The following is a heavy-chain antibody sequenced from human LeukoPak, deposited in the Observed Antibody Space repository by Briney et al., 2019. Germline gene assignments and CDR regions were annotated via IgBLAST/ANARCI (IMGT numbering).Heavy chain of an antibody. Sequence: ASVKVSCKASGYTFTSYYMNWVRQAPGQGLEWMGMINSSGGSTNYARKFQGRVTMTRDKSTSTLYMELSSLRSEDTAVYYCARGPSITMVRGGQWYYYMDVWGKGTTVTISS. J-gene: IGHJ6*03. CDR2: INSSGGST. CDR3: ARGPSITMVRGGQWYYYMDV. D-gene: IGHD3-10*01. CDR1: GYTFTSYY. V-gene: IGHV1-46*01.